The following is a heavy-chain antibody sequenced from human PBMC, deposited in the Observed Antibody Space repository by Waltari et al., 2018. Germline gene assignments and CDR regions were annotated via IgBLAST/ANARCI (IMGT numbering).Heavy chain of an antibody. CDR2: MNPKRGNK. J-gene: IGHJ4*02. Sequence: QVQLVQSGAEVKKPGASVTVSCKASGYTFTSYDINWVRQATGQGLEWMGWMNPKRGNKGYAQKCQGRVTMTRNTSISTAYMELSSLRSEDTAVYYCARDGAVGATLDYWGQGTLVTVSS. D-gene: IGHD1-26*01. CDR3: ARDGAVGATLDY. CDR1: GYTFTSYD. V-gene: IGHV1-8*01.